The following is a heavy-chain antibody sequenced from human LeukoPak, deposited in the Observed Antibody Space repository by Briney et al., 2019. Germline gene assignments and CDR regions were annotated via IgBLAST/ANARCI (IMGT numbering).Heavy chain of an antibody. CDR1: GFTFSNYA. Sequence: GGSLRLSCAASGFTFSNYAINWVRQAPGKGLEWISTFTGGDSATYYAESVRGRFTISRDNSKNTLYLQMNSLRAEDTAVYYCAKDRVYYYDTSGYPDYWGQGTLVTVSS. CDR3: AKDRVYYYDTSGYPDY. CDR2: FTGGDSAT. D-gene: IGHD3-22*01. V-gene: IGHV3-23*01. J-gene: IGHJ4*02.